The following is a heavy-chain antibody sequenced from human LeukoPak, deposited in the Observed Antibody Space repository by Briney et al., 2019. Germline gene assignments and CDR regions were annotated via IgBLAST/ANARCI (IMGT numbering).Heavy chain of an antibody. CDR1: GYTFTSYY. D-gene: IGHD4-17*01. V-gene: IGHV1-46*01. Sequence: ASVKVSCKGSGYTFTSYYMHWVRQAPGQGLEWMGIINPSGGSTSYAQKFQGRVTMTTDTSTSTAYMELRSLRSDDTAVYYCARDLYYGDYQGGYWGQGTLVTVSS. CDR3: ARDLYYGDYQGGY. J-gene: IGHJ4*02. CDR2: INPSGGST.